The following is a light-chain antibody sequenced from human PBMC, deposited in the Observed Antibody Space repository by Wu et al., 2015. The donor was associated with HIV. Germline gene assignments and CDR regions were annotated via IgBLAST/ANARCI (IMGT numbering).Light chain of an antibody. Sequence: EIVLTQSPDTLSLSPGERTTLSCRASQNVSSSYLAWYQHKPGQAPRLLIYGASSRATGIPDRFSGSGSGTEFTLTISSLQSEDFAVYYCQQYNDWPLTFGGGTRVEIK. J-gene: IGKJ4*01. CDR3: QQYNDWPLT. CDR1: QNVSSSY. V-gene: IGKV3-20*01. CDR2: GAS.